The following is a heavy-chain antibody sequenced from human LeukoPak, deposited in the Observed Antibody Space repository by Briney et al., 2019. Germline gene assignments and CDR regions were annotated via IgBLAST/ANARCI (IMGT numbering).Heavy chain of an antibody. J-gene: IGHJ5*02. CDR1: GFTFSSYN. Sequence: PGGSLRLSCAASGFTFSSYNMNWVRQAPGKGLEWVSSISGSSSYIYYADSVKGRFTISRGNAKNSLYLQMNSLRAEDTAVYYCARDPSSPYSSGWYWFDPWGQGTLVTVSS. V-gene: IGHV3-21*01. CDR3: ARDPSSPYSSGWYWFDP. CDR2: ISGSSSYI. D-gene: IGHD6-19*01.